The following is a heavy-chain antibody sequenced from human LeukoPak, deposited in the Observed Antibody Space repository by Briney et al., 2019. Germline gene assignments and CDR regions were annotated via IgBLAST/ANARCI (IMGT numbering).Heavy chain of an antibody. Sequence: GGSLRLSCAASGFTFSSSWMSWVRQAPGKGLEWVASINQDGGEKYSLDSVKGRFTISRDNTKSSLYLQMNSLRAEDTAMYYCARYRHLYYWGQGTLVTVSS. V-gene: IGHV3-7*01. D-gene: IGHD3-16*01. J-gene: IGHJ4*02. CDR3: ARYRHLYY. CDR2: INQDGGEK. CDR1: GFTFSSSW.